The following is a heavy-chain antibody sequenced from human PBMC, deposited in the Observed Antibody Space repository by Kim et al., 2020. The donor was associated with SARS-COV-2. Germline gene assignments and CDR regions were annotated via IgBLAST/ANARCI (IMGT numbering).Heavy chain of an antibody. J-gene: IGHJ4*02. CDR1: GASISSYY. CDR3: ARGGSAPGL. D-gene: IGHD3-10*01. Sequence: SETLSLTCNVSGASISSYYWNWIRQSPGKGLEWIGHIYYSGSTNYNPSLKSRVTISVDTSKNQFSLELSSVTAADTAVYYCARGGSAPGLWGQGTQVTVS. V-gene: IGHV4-59*01. CDR2: IYYSGST.